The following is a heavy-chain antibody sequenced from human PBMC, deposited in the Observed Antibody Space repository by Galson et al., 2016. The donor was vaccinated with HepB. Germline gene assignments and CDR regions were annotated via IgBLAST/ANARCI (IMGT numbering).Heavy chain of an antibody. D-gene: IGHD1-14*01. CDR1: GGTFGTYI. J-gene: IGHJ3*01. V-gene: IGHV1-69*08. CDR3: ATDRRRGLSLGRGTSSKDALGL. CDR2: FIPVHESP. Sequence: SVKVSCKASGGTFGTYIINWVRQAPGQGLEWVGDFIPVHESPNYAQTVQGRASISVDRSSATAYLDLSDLKIEDTAVYFCATDRRRGLSLGRGTSSKDALGLWGQGTSVIVSA.